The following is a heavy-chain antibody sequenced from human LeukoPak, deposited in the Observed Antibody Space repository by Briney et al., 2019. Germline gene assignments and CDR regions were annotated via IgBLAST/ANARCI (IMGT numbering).Heavy chain of an antibody. J-gene: IGHJ3*02. CDR1: GGTFSSYA. CDR2: IIPILGIA. Sequence: GASVKVSCKASGGTFSSYAISWVRQAPGQGLEWMGRIIPILGIANYAQKFQGRVTITADKSTSTAYMELRSLRSDDTAVYYCARDLSPSSSWTDAFDIWGQGTMVAVSS. V-gene: IGHV1-69*04. D-gene: IGHD6-13*01. CDR3: ARDLSPSSSWTDAFDI.